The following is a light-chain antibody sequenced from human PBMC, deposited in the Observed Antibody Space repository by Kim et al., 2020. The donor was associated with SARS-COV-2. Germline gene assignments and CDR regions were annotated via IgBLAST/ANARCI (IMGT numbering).Light chain of an antibody. CDR3: QQLDTFPYT. CDR2: GAS. J-gene: IGKJ2*01. Sequence: DIQLTQSPSFLSASVGDRVTITCRASQGISSYLAWYQQEPGKAPKLLIYGASTLQSGLPSRFSGSGSGTEFTLTISSLQPEDFATYYCQQLDTFPYTFGQGTKLEI. CDR1: QGISSY. V-gene: IGKV1-9*01.